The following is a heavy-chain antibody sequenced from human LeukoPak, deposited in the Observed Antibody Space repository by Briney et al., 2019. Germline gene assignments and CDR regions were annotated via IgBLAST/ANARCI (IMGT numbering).Heavy chain of an antibody. V-gene: IGHV1-18*01. CDR3: AREVPYYDYVWGSSNWFDP. CDR1: GYTFTSYG. D-gene: IGHD3-16*01. J-gene: IGHJ5*02. CDR2: ISAYNGNT. Sequence: ASVKVSCKASGYTFTSYGISWVRQAPGQGLEWMGWISAYNGNTNYAQKLQGRVTMTTDTSTSTAYMELRSLRSDDTAVYYCAREVPYYDYVWGSSNWFDPWGQGTLVTVSS.